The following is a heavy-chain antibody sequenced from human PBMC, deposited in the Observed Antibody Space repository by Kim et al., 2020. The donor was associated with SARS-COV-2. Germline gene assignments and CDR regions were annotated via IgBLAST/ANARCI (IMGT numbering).Heavy chain of an antibody. Sequence: ASVKVSCKASGYTFTGYYMHWVRQAPGQGLEWMGCINPNSGGTNYAQKFQGRVTMTRDTSISTAYMELSRLRSDDTAVYYCARGEVVLSYGMDVWGQGTTVTVSS. CDR3: ARGEVVLSYGMDV. CDR1: GYTFTGYY. CDR2: INPNSGGT. D-gene: IGHD2-2*01. V-gene: IGHV1-2*02. J-gene: IGHJ6*02.